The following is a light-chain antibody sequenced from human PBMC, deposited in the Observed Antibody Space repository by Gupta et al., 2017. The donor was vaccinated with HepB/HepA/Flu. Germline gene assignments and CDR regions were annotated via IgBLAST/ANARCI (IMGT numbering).Light chain of an antibody. CDR3: FLSYGGRPWV. V-gene: IGLV7-46*01. J-gene: IGLJ3*02. CDR1: TGAVTSGHW. CDR2: ETN. Sequence: QAVVTQEPSLTVSPGGTVPLTCGSRTGAVTSGHWPYWFQQKPAQATRTLIYETNNKYSWTPALFSGSLLGGKAALTLSGAQPDDEAEYYCFLSYGGRPWVFGGGTKLTVL.